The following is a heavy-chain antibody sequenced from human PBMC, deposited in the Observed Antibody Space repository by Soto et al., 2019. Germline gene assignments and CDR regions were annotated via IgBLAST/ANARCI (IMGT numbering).Heavy chain of an antibody. V-gene: IGHV1-3*01. CDR2: INAGNGNT. Sequence: QVQLVQSGAEVKKPGASVKVSCKASGYTFTSYAMHWVRQAPGQRLEWMGWINAGNGNTKYSQKFQGRVTITRDTSASTAYMELSSLRSEDTAVYYCARGLLWFGELSTLDPWGQGTLVTVSS. J-gene: IGHJ5*02. D-gene: IGHD3-10*01. CDR3: ARGLLWFGELSTLDP. CDR1: GYTFTSYA.